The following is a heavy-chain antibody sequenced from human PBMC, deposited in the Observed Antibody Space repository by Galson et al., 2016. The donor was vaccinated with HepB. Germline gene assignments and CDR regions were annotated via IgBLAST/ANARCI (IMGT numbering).Heavy chain of an antibody. V-gene: IGHV3-23*01. CDR3: VQGSTAPAF. J-gene: IGHJ6*04. CDR2: ISRSGDST. D-gene: IGHD2-2*01. CDR1: GFTFNNYG. Sequence: SLRLSCAASGFTFNNYGMTWVRQAPGKGLEVVSSISRSGDSTDYADSVKGRFLISRDNTKNKLSLQMNSLRAEDTAVYYCVQGSTAPAFWGKGTTVTVSS.